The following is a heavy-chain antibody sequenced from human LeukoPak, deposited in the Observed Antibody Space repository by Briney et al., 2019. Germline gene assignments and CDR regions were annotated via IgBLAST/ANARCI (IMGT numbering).Heavy chain of an antibody. Sequence: KTSETLSLTCAVYGGSFSGYYWSWIRQPPGKGLEWIGEINHRGSTNYSPSLKSRVTISVDTSKNQFSLKLNSVTAADTAVYYCARPSPPLVTWGQGTMVTVSS. CDR3: ARPSPPLVT. J-gene: IGHJ3*01. CDR1: GGSFSGYY. CDR2: INHRGST. D-gene: IGHD2/OR15-2a*01. V-gene: IGHV4-34*01.